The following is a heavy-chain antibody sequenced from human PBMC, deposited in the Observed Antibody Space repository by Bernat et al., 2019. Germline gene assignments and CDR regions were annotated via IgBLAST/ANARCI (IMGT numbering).Heavy chain of an antibody. J-gene: IGHJ2*01. CDR2: IYPGDSDT. V-gene: IGHV5-51*03. D-gene: IGHD6-13*01. CDR3: ARRWGVAAASNPRRSHWYFDL. CDR1: EYSFSSHW. Sequence: EVQLVQSGAEVKKPGESLKISCKGSEYSFSSHWIGWVRQMPGKGLEWMGIIYPGDSDTTYSPSFQGQVTISVDKSISTAYLQWSSLKASDTAMYYCARRWGVAAASNPRRSHWYFDLWGRGTLVTVSS.